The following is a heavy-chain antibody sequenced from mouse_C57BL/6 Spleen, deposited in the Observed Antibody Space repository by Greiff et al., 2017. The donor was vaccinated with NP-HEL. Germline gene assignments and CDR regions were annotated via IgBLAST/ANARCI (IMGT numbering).Heavy chain of an antibody. CDR3: ARSPRGEFAY. V-gene: IGHV1-18*01. Sequence: VQLQQSGPELVKPGASVKIPCKASGYTFTDYNMDWVKQSHGKSLEWIGEINPNNGGTIYNQKFKGKATLTVDKSSSTAYMELRSLTSEDTAVYYCARSPRGEFAYWGQGTLVTVSA. J-gene: IGHJ3*01. CDR2: INPNNGGT. CDR1: GYTFTDYN.